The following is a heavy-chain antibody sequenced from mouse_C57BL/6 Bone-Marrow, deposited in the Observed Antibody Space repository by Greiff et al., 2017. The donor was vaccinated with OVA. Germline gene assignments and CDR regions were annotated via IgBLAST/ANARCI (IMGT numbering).Heavy chain of an antibody. J-gene: IGHJ4*01. CDR2: IDPENGDT. Sequence: VQLQQSGAELVRPGASVKLSCTASGFNIKDDYMHWVKQRPEQGLEWIGWIDPENGDTDYASKFQGKATITADTSSNTAYLQLSSLTSEDTAVYYCTTGERSYAMDYWGQGTSVTVSS. CDR1: GFNIKDDY. V-gene: IGHV14-4*01. CDR3: TTGERSYAMDY.